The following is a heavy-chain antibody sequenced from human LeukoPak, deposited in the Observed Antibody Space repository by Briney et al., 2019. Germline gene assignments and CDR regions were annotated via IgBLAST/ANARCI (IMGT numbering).Heavy chain of an antibody. V-gene: IGHV3-73*01. CDR1: GFTFSGFD. CDR2: IRSKANNYAT. D-gene: IGHD4-17*01. CDR3: TSLDTVTIDRFDY. Sequence: GGSLRLSCAASGFTFSGFDMHWVRQASGEGLEWVGRIRSKANNYATADAASGKGRFTISRGDSKNTAYLQMNSLKTEDTAVYYCTSLDTVTIDRFDYWGQGTLVTVSP. J-gene: IGHJ4*02.